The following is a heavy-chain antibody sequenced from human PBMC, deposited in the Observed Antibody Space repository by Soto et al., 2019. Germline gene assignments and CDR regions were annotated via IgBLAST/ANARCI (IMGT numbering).Heavy chain of an antibody. CDR2: IYYSGST. CDR1: GGSISSYY. D-gene: IGHD3-9*01. Sequence: SETLSLTCTVSGGSISSYYWSWIRQPPGKGLEWIGYIYYSGSTNYNPSLKSRVTISVDTSKNQFSLKLSSVTAADTAVYYCARHQRLLRYFDWLPEDYYYYYGMDVWGQGTTVTVSS. CDR3: ARHQRLLRYFDWLPEDYYYYYGMDV. J-gene: IGHJ6*02. V-gene: IGHV4-59*08.